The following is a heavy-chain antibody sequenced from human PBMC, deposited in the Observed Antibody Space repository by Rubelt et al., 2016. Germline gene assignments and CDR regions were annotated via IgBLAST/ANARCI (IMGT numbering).Heavy chain of an antibody. V-gene: IGHV3-23*01. D-gene: IGHD5-12*01. J-gene: IGHJ4*02. CDR2: ISGSGGST. Sequence: GFTFSSYAMSWVRQAPGKGLEWVSLISGSGGSTYYADSVKGRFTISRDNSKNTLHLQMYSLRAEDTAVYYCAKVGVVWLYYFDYWGQGTLVTVSS. CDR1: GFTFSSYA. CDR3: AKVGVVWLYYFDY.